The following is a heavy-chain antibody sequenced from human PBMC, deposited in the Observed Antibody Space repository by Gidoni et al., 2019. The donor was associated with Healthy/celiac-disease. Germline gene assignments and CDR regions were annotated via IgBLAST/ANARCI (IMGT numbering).Heavy chain of an antibody. V-gene: IGHV4-39*07. J-gene: IGHJ4*02. D-gene: IGHD1-26*01. CDR1: GGPISSSRYY. CDR2: IYYSGST. Sequence: QLQLQESGPGLVKPAETLSLTCTVSGGPISSSRYYWGWIRQPPGTVLEWIGSIYYSGSTYYNPSLKSRVTISVDTSKNQFSLKLSSVTAADTAVYYCARDLSSGSYSITPYFDYWGQGTLVTVSS. CDR3: ARDLSSGSYSITPYFDY.